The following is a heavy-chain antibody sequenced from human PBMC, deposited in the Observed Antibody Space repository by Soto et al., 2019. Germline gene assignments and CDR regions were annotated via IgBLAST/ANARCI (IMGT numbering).Heavy chain of an antibody. D-gene: IGHD3-22*01. CDR3: ARHGYDSSGYYYYFDY. CDR2: IYYSGST. J-gene: IGHJ4*02. V-gene: IGHV4-39*01. Sequence: SETLSLTCTVSGGSISSSSYYWGWIRQPPGKGLEWIGSIYYSGSTYYNPSLKSRVTISVDTSKNQFSLKLSSVTAADTAVYYCARHGYDSSGYYYYFDYWGQGTLVTVSS. CDR1: GGSISSSSYY.